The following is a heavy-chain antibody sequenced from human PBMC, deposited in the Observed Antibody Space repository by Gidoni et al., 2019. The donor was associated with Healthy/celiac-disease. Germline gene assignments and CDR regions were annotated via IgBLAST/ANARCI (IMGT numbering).Heavy chain of an antibody. J-gene: IGHJ4*02. CDR1: GFTFSSYA. Sequence: EVQLLESGGGLVQPGGSLILSCAASGFTFSSYAMSWVRQAPGKGLEWVSAISGSGGSTYYADSVKGRFTISRDNSKNTLYLQMNSLRAEDTAVYYCAKAGGVYYGSGSYSWGQGTLVTVSS. CDR3: AKAGGVYYGSGSYS. CDR2: ISGSGGST. D-gene: IGHD3-10*01. V-gene: IGHV3-23*01.